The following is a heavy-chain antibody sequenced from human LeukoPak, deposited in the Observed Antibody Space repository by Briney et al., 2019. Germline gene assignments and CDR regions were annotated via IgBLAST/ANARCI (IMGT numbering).Heavy chain of an antibody. D-gene: IGHD1-7*01. J-gene: IGHJ4*02. Sequence: ETLSLTCTVSGGSINSYYWSWVRQAPGKGLEWVSVIYSGGSTYYADSVKGRFTISRDNSKNTLYLQMNSLRAEDTAVYYCAKDERNWNYNLASQTYDWGQGTLVTVSS. V-gene: IGHV3-53*01. CDR3: AKDERNWNYNLASQTYD. CDR2: IYSGGST. CDR1: GGSINSYY.